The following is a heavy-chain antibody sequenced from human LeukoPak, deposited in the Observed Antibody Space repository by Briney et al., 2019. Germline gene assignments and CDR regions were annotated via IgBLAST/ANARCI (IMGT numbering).Heavy chain of an antibody. V-gene: IGHV3-33*01. J-gene: IGHJ4*02. CDR2: IWYDGSNK. Sequence: PGRSLRLSCAASGFTFRSYGMHWVRQAPGKGLQWVAVIWYDGSNKYYADSVKGRFTISRDNSKNTLSLQMNSLRAEDTAVYYCARELPPLEKYYSDYWGQGTLVTVSS. CDR1: GFTFRSYG. D-gene: IGHD3-3*01. CDR3: ARELPPLEKYYSDY.